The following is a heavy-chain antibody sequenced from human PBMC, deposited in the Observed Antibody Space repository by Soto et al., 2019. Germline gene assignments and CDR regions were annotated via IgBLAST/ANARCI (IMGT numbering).Heavy chain of an antibody. D-gene: IGHD3-3*01. J-gene: IGHJ3*02. CDR2: ISGSGGST. CDR1: GFTFSSYA. Sequence: AGGSLRLSCAASGFTFSSYAMSWVRQAPGKGLEWVSAISGSGGSTYYADSVKGRFTISRDNSKNTLYLQMNSLRAEDTAVYYCARASRELRFLEWLLDAFDIWGQGTMVTVSS. V-gene: IGHV3-23*01. CDR3: ARASRELRFLEWLLDAFDI.